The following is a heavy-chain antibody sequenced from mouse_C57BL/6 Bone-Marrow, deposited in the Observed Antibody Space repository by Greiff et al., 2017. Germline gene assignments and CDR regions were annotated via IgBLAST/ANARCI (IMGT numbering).Heavy chain of an antibody. CDR3: ARSDYGSSQAWFAY. CDR1: GYTFTDYY. Sequence: QVQLKQSGAELVRPGASVKLSCKASGYTFTDYYINWVKQRPGQGLEWIARIYPGSGNTYYNEKFKGKATLTAEKSSSTAYMQLSSLTSEDSAVYFCARSDYGSSQAWFAYWGQGTLVTVSA. D-gene: IGHD1-1*01. J-gene: IGHJ3*01. CDR2: IYPGSGNT. V-gene: IGHV1-76*01.